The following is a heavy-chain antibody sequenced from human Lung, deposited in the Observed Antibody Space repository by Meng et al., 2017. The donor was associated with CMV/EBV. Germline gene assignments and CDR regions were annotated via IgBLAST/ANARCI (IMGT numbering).Heavy chain of an antibody. V-gene: IGHV4-31*03. J-gene: IGHJ4*02. CDR2: ISYTGST. CDR3: ARVRASESEEY. CDR1: GGSVIRGGDY. Sequence: CTVSGGSVIRGGDYWSWNRQHPGKGLEWIGYISYTGSTYYNPSLKSRVIMSVDTSQNQYSLNLRSVTAADTALYYCARVRASESEEYWGPGTLVTVSS. D-gene: IGHD6-6*01.